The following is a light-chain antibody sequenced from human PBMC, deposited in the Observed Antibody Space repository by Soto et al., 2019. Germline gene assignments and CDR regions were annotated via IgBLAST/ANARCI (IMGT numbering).Light chain of an antibody. CDR3: QQRSNWQDT. Sequence: EIVLTQSPATLSLSPGERATLSCRASQSVSSYLAWYQQKPGQAPRLPIYDASNRATGIPARFSGSGSGTDFTLTISSLEPEDFAVYYCQQRSNWQDTFGQGTKLEIK. CDR2: DAS. V-gene: IGKV3-11*01. J-gene: IGKJ2*01. CDR1: QSVSSY.